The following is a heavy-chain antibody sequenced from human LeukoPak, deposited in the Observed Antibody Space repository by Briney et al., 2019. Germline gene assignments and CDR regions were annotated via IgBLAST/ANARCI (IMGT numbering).Heavy chain of an antibody. D-gene: IGHD3-22*01. CDR1: GYTFTGYY. Sequence: ASVKVSCKASGYTFTGYYMHWVRQAPGQGLEWMGWINPNSGGTNYAQKFQGRVTMTRDTSISTAYMELSRLRSDDTAVYYCAREDYYDSSGYYYYRGQGTLVTVSS. V-gene: IGHV1-2*02. CDR2: INPNSGGT. CDR3: AREDYYDSSGYYYY. J-gene: IGHJ4*02.